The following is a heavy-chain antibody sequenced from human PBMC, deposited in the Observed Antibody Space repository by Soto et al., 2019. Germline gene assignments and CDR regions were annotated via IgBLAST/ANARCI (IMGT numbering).Heavy chain of an antibody. D-gene: IGHD2-8*01. V-gene: IGHV3-23*01. CDR2: LSGSGETT. Sequence: EVQLLESGGGLVQPGGSLRLSCAASGFTFSSYAMTWVRQAPGKGLEWVSGLSGSGETTYYADSVKGRFTISRDNSKNTLYLQMNSLRVEDTAVYFCAKQGSWDTNAYSDYWWQGTLVTVSS. CDR1: GFTFSSYA. J-gene: IGHJ4*02. CDR3: AKQGSWDTNAYSDY.